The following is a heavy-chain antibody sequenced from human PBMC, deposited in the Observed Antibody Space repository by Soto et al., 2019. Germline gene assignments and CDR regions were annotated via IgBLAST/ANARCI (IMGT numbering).Heavy chain of an antibody. D-gene: IGHD1-1*01. Sequence: QVQLVQSGAEVKKPGASVKVSCKASEYTFTSYAMHWVRQAPGQRLEWMGWINAGNGNTKYSQKFQGRVTITRDTSASKAYMELSSLISEDTAVYYCARNAVGTYHFDYWGQGTLVTVSS. J-gene: IGHJ4*02. CDR3: ARNAVGTYHFDY. CDR2: INAGNGNT. V-gene: IGHV1-3*01. CDR1: EYTFTSYA.